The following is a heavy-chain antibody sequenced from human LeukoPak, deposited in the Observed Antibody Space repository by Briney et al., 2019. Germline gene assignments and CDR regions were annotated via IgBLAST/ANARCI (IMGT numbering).Heavy chain of an antibody. CDR1: GYTFTGYY. CDR3: AKDYYGSGSYVDY. D-gene: IGHD3-10*01. CDR2: INPDSGGT. V-gene: IGHV1-2*02. J-gene: IGHJ4*02. Sequence: ASVKVSCKASGYTFTGYYMHWVRQAPGQGLEWMGWINPDSGGTTYTQKFQSRATMTRDTSISTAYMELSRLTSDDTAVYYCAKDYYGSGSYVDYWGQGTLVTVSS.